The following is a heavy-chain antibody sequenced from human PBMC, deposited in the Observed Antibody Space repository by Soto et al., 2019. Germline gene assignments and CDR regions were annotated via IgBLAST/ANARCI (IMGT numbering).Heavy chain of an antibody. Sequence: VGSLRLSCAASGFTFSSYSMNWVRQAPGKGLEWVSSISSSSSYIYYADSVKGRFTISRDNAKNSLYLQMNSLRAEDTAVYYCARAEPIAAAAPGDAFDIWGQGTMVTVSS. D-gene: IGHD6-13*01. CDR2: ISSSSSYI. J-gene: IGHJ3*02. V-gene: IGHV3-21*01. CDR3: ARAEPIAAAAPGDAFDI. CDR1: GFTFSSYS.